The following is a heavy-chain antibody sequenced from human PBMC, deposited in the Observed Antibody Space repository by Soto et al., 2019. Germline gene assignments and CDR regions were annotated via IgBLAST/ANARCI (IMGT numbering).Heavy chain of an antibody. CDR3: ARDLYYGPRRWFDP. CDR1: GGSISSYY. D-gene: IGHD2-8*01. Sequence: SETLSLTCTVSGGSISSYYWSWIRQPPGKGLEWIGYIYYSGSTNYNPSLKSRVTISVDTSKNQFSLKLSSVTAADTAVYYCARDLYYGPRRWFDPCGQGTLVTVSS. CDR2: IYYSGST. J-gene: IGHJ5*02. V-gene: IGHV4-59*01.